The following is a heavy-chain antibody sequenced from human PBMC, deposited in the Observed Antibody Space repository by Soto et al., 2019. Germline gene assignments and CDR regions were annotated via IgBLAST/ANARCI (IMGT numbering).Heavy chain of an antibody. D-gene: IGHD3-16*01. V-gene: IGHV4-31*03. CDR3: AREGGDGVDY. Sequence: PSETLSLTCTVSGGSISSGSHYWSWIRQHPGKGLEWIGYIYYSGSTYYNPSLKSRVTISLDTSKNQFSLKLSSVTAADTAVYYCAREGGDGVDYWGQGTLVTVSS. CDR2: IYYSGST. CDR1: GGSISSGSHY. J-gene: IGHJ4*02.